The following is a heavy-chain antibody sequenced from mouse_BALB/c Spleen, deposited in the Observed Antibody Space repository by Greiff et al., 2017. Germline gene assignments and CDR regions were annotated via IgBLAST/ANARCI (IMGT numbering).Heavy chain of an antibody. Sequence: DVMLVESGGGLVQPGGSLRLSCATSGFTFSDFYMEWVRQPPGQRLEWIAASRNKANDYTTEYSASVKGRFIVSRDTSQSILYLQMNALRAEDTAIYYCARSYGYVWFAYWGQGTLVTVSA. CDR1: GFTFSDFY. J-gene: IGHJ3*01. D-gene: IGHD1-2*01. CDR3: ARSYGYVWFAY. CDR2: SRNKANDYTT. V-gene: IGHV7-1*02.